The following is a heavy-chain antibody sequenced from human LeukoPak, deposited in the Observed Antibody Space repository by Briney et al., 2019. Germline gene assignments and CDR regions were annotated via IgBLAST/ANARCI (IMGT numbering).Heavy chain of an antibody. CDR2: ISGSGGST. D-gene: IGHD6-19*01. J-gene: IGHJ4*02. Sequence: GGSLRLSCAASGFTFSSYAMSWVRQAPGKGLEWVSAISGSGGSTYYADSVKGRFTISRDNSKNTLYLQMSSLRSEDTAVYYCARVAVAGTSAPEYYFDYWGQGTLVTVSS. V-gene: IGHV3-23*01. CDR3: ARVAVAGTSAPEYYFDY. CDR1: GFTFSSYA.